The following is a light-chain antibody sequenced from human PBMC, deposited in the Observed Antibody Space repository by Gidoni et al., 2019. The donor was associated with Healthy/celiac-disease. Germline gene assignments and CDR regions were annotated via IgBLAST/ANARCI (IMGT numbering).Light chain of an antibody. CDR2: VKN. Sequence: SSELTQDPAVPVALGQTVRITCQGDSLRSYYASWYQQKPGQAPVLVIYVKNNRPSGIPDRFSGSSSGNTASLTITGAQAEDEADYYCNSRDSSGNHLAVFGGGTKLTVL. J-gene: IGLJ2*01. CDR1: SLRSYY. V-gene: IGLV3-19*01. CDR3: NSRDSSGNHLAV.